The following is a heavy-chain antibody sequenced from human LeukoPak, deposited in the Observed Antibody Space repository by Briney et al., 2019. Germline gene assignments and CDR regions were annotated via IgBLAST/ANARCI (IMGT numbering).Heavy chain of an antibody. CDR1: GFSITSGHY. Sequence: PSETLSLTCAVSGFSITSGHYWGWVRQPPGKGLEWIGNRNHRENAYYNPSLRSRLTILVDSSKNQFSLKLNSVTAADTAVYFCARVAYDFWSGTPTFYYMDVWGSGTAVTVSS. D-gene: IGHD3-3*01. V-gene: IGHV4-38-2*01. CDR3: ARVAYDFWSGTPTFYYMDV. J-gene: IGHJ6*03. CDR2: RNHRENA.